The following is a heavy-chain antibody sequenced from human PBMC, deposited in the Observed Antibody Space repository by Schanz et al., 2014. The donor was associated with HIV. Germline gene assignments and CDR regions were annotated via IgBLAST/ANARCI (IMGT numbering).Heavy chain of an antibody. J-gene: IGHJ5*02. CDR3: AREKTTLNWFDP. CDR1: GYTFVDHY. Sequence: QVRLVQSGAEVKKPGGSVKVSCTASGYTFVDHYVHWVRQAPGQGLEWLGWISTSNGNTNYAQKFQGRVTMTTDTSTSTAYMELRSLRSDDTAVYYCAREKTTLNWFDPWGQGTLVTVSS. D-gene: IGHD4-4*01. V-gene: IGHV1-18*04. CDR2: ISTSNGNT.